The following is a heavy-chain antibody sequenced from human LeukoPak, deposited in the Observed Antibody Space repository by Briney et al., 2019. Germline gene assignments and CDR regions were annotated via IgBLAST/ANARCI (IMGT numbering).Heavy chain of an antibody. CDR3: ARDYYDRPGFDP. CDR2: IIPILGIA. CDR1: GGTFSSYA. V-gene: IGHV1-69*04. D-gene: IGHD3-22*01. J-gene: IGHJ5*02. Sequence: SVKVSCKASGGTFSSYAISWVRQAPGQGLEWMGRIIPILGIANYAQKFQGRVTITADKSTSTAYMELSGLRSEDTAVYYCARDYYDRPGFDPWGQGTLVTVSS.